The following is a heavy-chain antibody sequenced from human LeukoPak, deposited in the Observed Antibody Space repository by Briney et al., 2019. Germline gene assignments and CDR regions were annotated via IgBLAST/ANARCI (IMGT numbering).Heavy chain of an antibody. Sequence: PGGSLRLSCAASGFTFSSYSMSWVRQAPGKGLEWVSSISSSSSYIYYADSVKGRFTISRDNAKNSLCLQMNSLRAEDTAVYYCARDLGGDSEIDYWGQGTLVTVSS. V-gene: IGHV3-21*01. CDR3: ARDLGGDSEIDY. CDR2: ISSSSSYI. D-gene: IGHD3-16*01. CDR1: GFTFSSYS. J-gene: IGHJ4*02.